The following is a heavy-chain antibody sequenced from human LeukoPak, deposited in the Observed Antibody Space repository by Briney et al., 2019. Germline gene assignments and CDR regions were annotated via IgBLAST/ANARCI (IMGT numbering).Heavy chain of an antibody. J-gene: IGHJ6*03. CDR3: AREGSDYYGSGSYYRSYYYYMDV. D-gene: IGHD3-10*01. V-gene: IGHV4-34*01. CDR2: INHRGST. Sequence: ASETLSLTCAVYGGSFSDYYWSWIRQPPGKGLEWIGEINHRGSTNYNPSLKSRVIISVDMSKNQFSLKMSSVTAADTAVYYCAREGSDYYGSGSYYRSYYYYMDVWGKGTTVTISS. CDR1: GGSFSDYY.